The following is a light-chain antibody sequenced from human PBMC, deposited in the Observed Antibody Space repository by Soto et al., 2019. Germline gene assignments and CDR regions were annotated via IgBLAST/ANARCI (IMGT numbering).Light chain of an antibody. CDR3: QQSYSTPRT. CDR2: AAS. J-gene: IGKJ1*01. V-gene: IGKV1-39*01. Sequence: DIQMTQSPSSLSASVGDRVTITCRASQSISSYLNWYQQKPGKAPKLLIYAASSLQSGVPSRFSGSGPGTYFTPTLSSLQPEDSATYYCQQSYSTPRTFGQGNTVEIK. CDR1: QSISSY.